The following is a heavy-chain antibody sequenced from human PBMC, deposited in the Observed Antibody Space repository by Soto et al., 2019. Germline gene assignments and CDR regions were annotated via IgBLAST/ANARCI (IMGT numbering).Heavy chain of an antibody. CDR1: GGSFRGYY. J-gene: IGHJ4*02. CDR3: AGRRALSIAIFPY. D-gene: IGHD3-3*01. CDR2: INHSGST. Sequence: PSETLSLTCAVYGGSFRGYYWSWIRQPPGKGLEWIGEINHSGSTNYNPSLKSRVTISLDTSKNQFSLKLTSVTAADAAVYYCAGRRALSIAIFPYWGQGSLVTVSS. V-gene: IGHV4-34*01.